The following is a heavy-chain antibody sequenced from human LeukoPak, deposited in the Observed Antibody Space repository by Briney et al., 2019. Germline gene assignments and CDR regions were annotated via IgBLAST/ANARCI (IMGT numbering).Heavy chain of an antibody. Sequence: PGGSLRLSCAASGFTFSGSAMHWVRQASGKGLEWVGRIRSKANSYATAYAASVKGRFTISRDDSKNTAYLQMNSLKTEDTAVYYCTRQSSIICGGDCWDEALTDYWGQGTLVTVSS. J-gene: IGHJ4*02. D-gene: IGHD2-21*02. V-gene: IGHV3-73*01. CDR3: TRQSSIICGGDCWDEALTDY. CDR1: GFTFSGSA. CDR2: IRSKANSYAT.